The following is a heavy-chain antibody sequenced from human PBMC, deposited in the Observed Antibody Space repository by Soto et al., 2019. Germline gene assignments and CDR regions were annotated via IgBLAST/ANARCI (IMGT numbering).Heavy chain of an antibody. D-gene: IGHD6-25*01. V-gene: IGHV4-31*03. CDR1: GGSISSGGYY. Sequence: QVQLQESGPGLVKPSQTLSLTCTVSGGSISSGGYYWSWIRQHPGKGLEWIGYIYHSGSTYYNPSLKSRVTISIVTSKNQFSLKLSSVTVADTAVYDCARDAAGILNWFDPWGQGTLVTVSS. CDR2: IYHSGST. J-gene: IGHJ5*02. CDR3: ARDAAGILNWFDP.